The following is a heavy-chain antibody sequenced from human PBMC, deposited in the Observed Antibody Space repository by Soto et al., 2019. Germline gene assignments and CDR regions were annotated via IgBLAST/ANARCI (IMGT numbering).Heavy chain of an antibody. Sequence: GGSLRLSCAASGFTFSSYAMSWVRQAPGKGLEWVSAISGSGGSTYYADSVKGRFTICRDNSKNTLYLQMNSLRAEDTAVYYCAKESVGYYYDSSGYYPYNWFDPWGQGTLVTVSS. V-gene: IGHV3-23*01. D-gene: IGHD3-22*01. CDR1: GFTFSSYA. J-gene: IGHJ5*02. CDR3: AKESVGYYYDSSGYYPYNWFDP. CDR2: ISGSGGST.